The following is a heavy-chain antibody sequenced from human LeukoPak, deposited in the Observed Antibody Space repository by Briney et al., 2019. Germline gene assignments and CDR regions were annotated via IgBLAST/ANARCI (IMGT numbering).Heavy chain of an antibody. Sequence: GGSLRLSCTTSGFTFSSYAMSWVRQAPGKGLEWVSVISGSGGSTNYADSVKGRFTISRDNSKNTLYLQMNSLRAEDTAVYYCAKVRLLWFGELPDYWGQGTLVTVSS. V-gene: IGHV3-23*01. D-gene: IGHD3-10*01. CDR2: ISGSGGST. CDR3: AKVRLLWFGELPDY. J-gene: IGHJ4*02. CDR1: GFTFSSYA.